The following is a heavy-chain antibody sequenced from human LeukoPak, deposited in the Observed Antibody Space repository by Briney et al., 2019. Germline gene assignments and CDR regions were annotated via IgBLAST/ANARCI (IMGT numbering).Heavy chain of an antibody. J-gene: IGHJ3*01. CDR3: AKWGAGGDFDV. V-gene: IGHV5-10-1*01. CDR1: GYSFTTYW. CDR2: IDPSDSYT. D-gene: IGHD3-16*01. Sequence: RGESLQISCKGSGYSFTTYWISSVRQMPGKGLEWMGRIDPSDSYTNYSPSFQGHVTISADTSISTAYLKWSSLKASDTAMYYCAKWGAGGDFDVWGQGTMVTVST.